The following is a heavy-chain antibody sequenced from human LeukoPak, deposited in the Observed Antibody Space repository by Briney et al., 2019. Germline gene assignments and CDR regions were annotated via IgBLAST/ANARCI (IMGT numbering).Heavy chain of an antibody. Sequence: GESLKISCKGSGYSFTSYWIGWVRPMPGKGLEWMGIIYPGDTDTRYSPSFQGQVTISADKSISTAYLQWSSLKASDTAMYYCARRRDTAMVELDYWGQGTLVTVSS. V-gene: IGHV5-51*01. CDR2: IYPGDTDT. CDR1: GYSFTSYW. J-gene: IGHJ4*02. D-gene: IGHD5-18*01. CDR3: ARRRDTAMVELDY.